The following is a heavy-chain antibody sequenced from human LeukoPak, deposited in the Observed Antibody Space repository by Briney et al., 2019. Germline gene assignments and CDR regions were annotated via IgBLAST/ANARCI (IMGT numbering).Heavy chain of an antibody. CDR1: GASISGYY. D-gene: IGHD1-14*01. V-gene: IGHV4-59*08. J-gene: IGHJ3*02. CDR2: IFYSGST. CDR3: ARQTALGDAFDI. Sequence: SETLSLTCIVSGASISGYYWNWIRQPPGKGLEWIGYIFYSGSTNSSPSLKSRVTISVDTSKNQFSLSLSSVTAADTAVYYCARQTALGDAFDIWGQGKMVTVSS.